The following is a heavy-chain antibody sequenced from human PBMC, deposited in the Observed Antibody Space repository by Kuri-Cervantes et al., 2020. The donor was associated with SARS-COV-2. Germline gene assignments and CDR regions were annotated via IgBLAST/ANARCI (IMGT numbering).Heavy chain of an antibody. CDR2: IYYSGST. D-gene: IGHD3-3*01. CDR1: GGFISSSTYY. CDR3: ARWGEYYDFWSGYYTSYYFDY. Sequence: SETLSLTCTVSGGFISSSTYYWGCIRQPPGKGLEWIGSIYYSGSTHYNPSLRNRVTICVDTSKNQFSLKLSSVTAADTAVYYCARWGEYYDFWSGYYTSYYFDYWGQGTLVTVSS. V-gene: IGHV4-39*01. J-gene: IGHJ4*02.